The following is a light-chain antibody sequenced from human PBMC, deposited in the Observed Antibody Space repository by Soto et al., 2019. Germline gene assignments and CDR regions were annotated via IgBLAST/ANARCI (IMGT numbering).Light chain of an antibody. V-gene: IGKV3-15*01. J-gene: IGKJ1*01. CDR3: QHYNSYSEA. CDR1: QSVSSN. CDR2: DAS. Sequence: EKVMTQSPATLSVSPGERATLSCRASQSVSSNVAWYQQKPGQAPRLLIYDASTRATGIPARFSGSGSGTEFTLTISSLQSEDFATYYCQHYNSYSEAFGQGTKVELK.